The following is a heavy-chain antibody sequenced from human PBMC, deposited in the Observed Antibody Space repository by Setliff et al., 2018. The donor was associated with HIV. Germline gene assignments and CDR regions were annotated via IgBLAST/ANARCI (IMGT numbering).Heavy chain of an antibody. CDR1: RFTFSYYN. CDR2: ISGNSDHI. V-gene: IGHV3-21*01. Sequence: SLKISCAASRFTFSYYNMYWLRQAPGEGLEWVSSISGNSDHIYYADSVKGRFTISRDNAKNSLYLQMNSLRAEDTALYYCARGYSTNWLAAFDIWGQGTMVTVSS. D-gene: IGHD6-13*01. J-gene: IGHJ3*02. CDR3: ARGYSTNWLAAFDI.